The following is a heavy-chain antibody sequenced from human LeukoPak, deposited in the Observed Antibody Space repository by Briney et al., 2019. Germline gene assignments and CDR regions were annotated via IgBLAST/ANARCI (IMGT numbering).Heavy chain of an antibody. CDR3: ARDVTSPEAFDI. V-gene: IGHV3-64*01. CDR1: GFTFSSYA. D-gene: IGHD2-21*02. J-gene: IGHJ3*02. Sequence: GGSLRLSCAASGFTFSSYAMHWVRQAPGKGLEYVSAISSNGGSTYYANSVKGRFTISRDNSKNTLYLQMGSLRAEDMAVYYCARDVTSPEAFDIWGQGTMVTVSS. CDR2: ISSNGGST.